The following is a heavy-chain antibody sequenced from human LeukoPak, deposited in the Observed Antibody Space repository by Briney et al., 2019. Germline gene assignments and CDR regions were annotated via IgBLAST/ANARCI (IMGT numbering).Heavy chain of an antibody. V-gene: IGHV5-51*01. Sequence: GASLQISSKGSGXSFTNYWIGWVRQLPGKGLECMGNIYPGDSETIYSPSFQGQVTISADKSISTAYLQWSSLKASDTAIYYCARRNSGSRFDYWGQGILVTVSS. CDR2: IYPGDSET. D-gene: IGHD1-26*01. J-gene: IGHJ4*02. CDR3: ARRNSGSRFDY. CDR1: GXSFTNYW.